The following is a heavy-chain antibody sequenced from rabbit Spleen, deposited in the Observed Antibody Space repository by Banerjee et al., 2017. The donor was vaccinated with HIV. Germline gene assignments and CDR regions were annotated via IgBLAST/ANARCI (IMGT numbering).Heavy chain of an antibody. J-gene: IGHJ3*01. Sequence: QSLEESGGDLVKPEGSLTLSCKASGVDFTNYYITWVRQAPGKGLEWIGIIYAAKGSTDYASWVNGRLTISSDNAQTTVDLKMTSLTAADTATYFCARAIVPWLGLTRLDLWGQGTLVTVS. CDR2: IYAAKGST. CDR3: ARAIVPWLGLTRLDL. CDR1: GVDFTNYY. D-gene: IGHD4-1*01. V-gene: IGHV1S7*01.